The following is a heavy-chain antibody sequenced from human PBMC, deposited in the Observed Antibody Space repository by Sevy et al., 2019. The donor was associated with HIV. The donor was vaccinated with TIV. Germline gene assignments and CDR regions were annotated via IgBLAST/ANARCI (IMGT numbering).Heavy chain of an antibody. V-gene: IGHV3-33*01. J-gene: IGHJ4*02. CDR2: IWFDESKK. CDR3: ARDSTPGITLFDY. D-gene: IGHD1-20*01. Sequence: GGSLRLSCAASGFTFSTYGMHWIRQAPGKGLEWVAVIWFDESKKYYGDSVKGRFTISRDNSKNTLYLQMNSLRAEDTAVYYCARDSTPGITLFDYWCQGSLVTVSS. CDR1: GFTFSTYG.